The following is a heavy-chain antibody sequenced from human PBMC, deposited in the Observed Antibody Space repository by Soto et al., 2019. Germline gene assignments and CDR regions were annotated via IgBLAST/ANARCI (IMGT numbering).Heavy chain of an antibody. CDR2: IIPILGIA. J-gene: IGHJ3*02. D-gene: IGHD6-13*01. CDR1: EGTFSSYT. Sequence: ASVKVSCKASEGTFSSYTISWVRQAPGQGLEWMGRIIPILGIANYAQKFQGRVTITADKSTSTAYMELSSLRSEDTAVYYCARVLPLKYSAADAFDIWDQGTMVTVSS. CDR3: ARVLPLKYSAADAFDI. V-gene: IGHV1-69*02.